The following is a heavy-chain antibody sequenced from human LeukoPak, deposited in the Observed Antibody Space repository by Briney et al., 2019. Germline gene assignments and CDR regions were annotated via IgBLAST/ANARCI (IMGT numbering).Heavy chain of an antibody. CDR2: IYYSGST. D-gene: IGHD6-13*01. CDR3: ARVRYSSSCYDY. Sequence: SETLSLTCTVSGGSISSYYWSWIRQPPGKGLEWIGYIYYSGSTNYNPSLKSRVTISVDTSKNQFSLKLSSVTAADTAVYYCARVRYSSSCYDYWGQGTLVTVSS. J-gene: IGHJ4*02. V-gene: IGHV4-59*01. CDR1: GGSISSYY.